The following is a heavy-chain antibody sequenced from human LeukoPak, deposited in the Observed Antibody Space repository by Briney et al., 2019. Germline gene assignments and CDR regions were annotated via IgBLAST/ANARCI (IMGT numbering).Heavy chain of an antibody. Sequence: GGSLRLSCAASGFTVSDYGVVWVRQTRGKGREWVSGLGSGGDNNFNADAVTGRFTISRDNSKNTLYLQMNSLRADDTAVYYCGRDPNGDYLGAFEFWGHGTTVIVSS. D-gene: IGHD4-17*01. J-gene: IGHJ3*01. CDR2: LGSGGDNN. CDR1: GFTVSDYG. V-gene: IGHV3-23*01. CDR3: GRDPNGDYLGAFEF.